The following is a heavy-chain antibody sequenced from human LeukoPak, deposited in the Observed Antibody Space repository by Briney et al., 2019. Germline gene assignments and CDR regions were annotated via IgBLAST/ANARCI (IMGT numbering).Heavy chain of an antibody. D-gene: IGHD2-15*01. V-gene: IGHV1-2*06. J-gene: IGHJ5*02. Sequence: SVKVSCKASGYTFTGYYMHWVRQAPGQGLEWMGRINPNSGDTNYAQKFQGRVTMTRDTSISTAYMELSRLRSDDTAVYYCARGYCSGGSCYSVENWFDPWGQGTLVTVSS. CDR2: INPNSGDT. CDR3: ARGYCSGGSCYSVENWFDP. CDR1: GYTFTGYY.